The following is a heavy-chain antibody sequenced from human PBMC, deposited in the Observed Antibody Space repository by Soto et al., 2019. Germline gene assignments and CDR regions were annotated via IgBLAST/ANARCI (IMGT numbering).Heavy chain of an antibody. D-gene: IGHD4-17*01. CDR1: EFSFSRYA. CDR3: VKQMTTWTDSFFDF. CDR2: LGPDGRNT. J-gene: IGHJ4*02. Sequence: EVQLLGSGGGLVQPGESLRLSCAASEFSFSRYAMTWVRQAAGKGLQWVAGLGPDGRNTFYGESVRGRFTISRDNSRNTLYLQMSSLRAEDTAVYFCVKQMTTWTDSFFDFWGQGIQVTVSS. V-gene: IGHV3-23*01.